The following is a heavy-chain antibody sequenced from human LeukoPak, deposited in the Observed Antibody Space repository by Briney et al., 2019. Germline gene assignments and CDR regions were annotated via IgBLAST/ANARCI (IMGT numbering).Heavy chain of an antibody. D-gene: IGHD5-18*01. J-gene: IGHJ4*02. Sequence: SVKVSCKASGGTFSSYAISWVRQAPGQGLEWMGGIIPIFGTANYAQKFQGRVTITADESTSTAYMELSSLRSEDTAVYYCATSWIQLWLPGYWGQGTLVTVSS. CDR2: IIPIFGTA. CDR1: GGTFSSYA. CDR3: ATSWIQLWLPGY. V-gene: IGHV1-69*13.